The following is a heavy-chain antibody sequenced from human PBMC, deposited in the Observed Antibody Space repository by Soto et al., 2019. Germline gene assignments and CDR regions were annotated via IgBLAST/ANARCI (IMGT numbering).Heavy chain of an antibody. Sequence: TLSLTCTVSRASIYTYSWTWIRQPAGKGLQWIGHIYSSGSANYSPSLKSRVSMSVDSSKNQISLKLSSVTAADTAVYYCATIVGANDYWGQGTLVTVSS. CDR1: RASIYTYS. D-gene: IGHD1-26*01. J-gene: IGHJ4*02. V-gene: IGHV4-4*07. CDR3: ATIVGANDY. CDR2: IYSSGSA.